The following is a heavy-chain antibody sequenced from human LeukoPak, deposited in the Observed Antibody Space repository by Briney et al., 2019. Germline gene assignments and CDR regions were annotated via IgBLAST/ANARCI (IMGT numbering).Heavy chain of an antibody. Sequence: PGGSLRLSCAASGFTFSSNYMSWVRQAPGKGLEWVSVIYSGGSTYYADSVKGRFTISGDNSKNTLYLQMNSLRAEDTAVYYCARGALDYGGNLRGLDYWGQGTLVTVSS. V-gene: IGHV3-53*01. CDR2: IYSGGST. J-gene: IGHJ4*02. D-gene: IGHD4-23*01. CDR3: ARGALDYGGNLRGLDY. CDR1: GFTFSSNY.